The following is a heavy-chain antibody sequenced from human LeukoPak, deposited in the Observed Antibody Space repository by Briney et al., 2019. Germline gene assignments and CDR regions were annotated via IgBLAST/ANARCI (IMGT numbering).Heavy chain of an antibody. D-gene: IGHD6-19*01. V-gene: IGHV3-74*01. Sequence: GGSLRLSCAASGFTFSSYWMHWVRQAPGKGLVWVSRINSDGSSTSYADSVKGRFTISRDNAKNTLYLQMNSLRAKDTAVYYCARVIAVAGLAYFDYWGQGTLVTVSS. CDR2: INSDGSST. CDR3: ARVIAVAGLAYFDY. CDR1: GFTFSSYW. J-gene: IGHJ4*02.